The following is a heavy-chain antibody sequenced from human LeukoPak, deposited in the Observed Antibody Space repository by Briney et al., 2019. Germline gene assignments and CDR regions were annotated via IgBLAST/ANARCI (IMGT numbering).Heavy chain of an antibody. CDR2: IRSDGSDT. Sequence: GGSLRLSCAASGFTFSDTWMHWVRQAPGEGPVWVSRIRSDGSDTRYAESVKGRFTISRDNAKSSLYLQMNSLRAEDTAVYYCARDPDALVGANFDYWGQGTLVTVSS. D-gene: IGHD1-26*01. CDR1: GFTFSDTW. J-gene: IGHJ4*02. CDR3: ARDPDALVGANFDY. V-gene: IGHV3-74*01.